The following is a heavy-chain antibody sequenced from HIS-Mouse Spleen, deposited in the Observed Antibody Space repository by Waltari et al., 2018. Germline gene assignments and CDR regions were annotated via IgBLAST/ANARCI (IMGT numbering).Heavy chain of an antibody. CDR3: AREIPYSSSWYDWYFDL. D-gene: IGHD6-13*01. V-gene: IGHV4-39*07. J-gene: IGHJ2*01. Sequence: QLQLQESGPGLVKPSATLSPTCTVPGGPISSTSYYWAWIRQPPGKGLEWIGSIYYSGSTYYNPSLKSRVTISVDTSKNQFSLKLSSVTAADTAVYYCAREIPYSSSWYDWYFDLWGRGTLVTVSS. CDR1: GGPISSTSYY. CDR2: IYYSGST.